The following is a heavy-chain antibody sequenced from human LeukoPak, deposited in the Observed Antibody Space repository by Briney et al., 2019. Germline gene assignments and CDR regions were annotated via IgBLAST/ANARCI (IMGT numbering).Heavy chain of an antibody. CDR1: GFMLSVYY. D-gene: IGHD2-21*02. Sequence: GGSLRLSCEASGFMLSVYYMSWFRLAPGKGLEWIGYISPTGSYTTYADSVRGRFTISRDNAKSLLFLQMNDLTTDDTAVYYCARKLGGAQCGGDCFFDHWGQGTRVAVSS. J-gene: IGHJ4*02. CDR3: ARKLGGAQCGGDCFFDH. CDR2: ISPTGSYT. V-gene: IGHV3-11*03.